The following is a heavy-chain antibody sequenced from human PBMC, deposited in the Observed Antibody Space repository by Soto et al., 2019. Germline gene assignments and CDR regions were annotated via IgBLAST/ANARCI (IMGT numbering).Heavy chain of an antibody. V-gene: IGHV4-34*01. CDR1: GQSFSGHS. CDR2: INESGST. D-gene: IGHD1-1*01. CDR3: ARGSGIVALPGELEDVNYDY. Sequence: QVQLQQWGAGLVKPSETLSLSCAVYGQSFSGHSWAWIRQPPGKRLEWIGEINESGSTYYNPSLKSRVTISTDTSKNQFYLKLSSVSAADTAAYFCARGSGIVALPGELEDVNYDYWGQGTLVNVSS. J-gene: IGHJ4*02.